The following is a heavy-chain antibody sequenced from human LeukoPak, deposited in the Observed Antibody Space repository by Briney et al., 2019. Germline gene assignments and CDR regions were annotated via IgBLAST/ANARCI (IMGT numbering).Heavy chain of an antibody. J-gene: IGHJ4*02. Sequence: PGGSLRLSCAASGFTFSNFWMHWVRQAPGKGLVWVSRISNDGSITNYADSVKGRFTISRDNAKNTLFLQMNSLRAEDTAVYYCAKDISGSWTDKYFDYWGQGTLVTVSS. V-gene: IGHV3-74*01. CDR2: ISNDGSIT. CDR3: AKDISGSWTDKYFDY. CDR1: GFTFSNFW. D-gene: IGHD1-26*01.